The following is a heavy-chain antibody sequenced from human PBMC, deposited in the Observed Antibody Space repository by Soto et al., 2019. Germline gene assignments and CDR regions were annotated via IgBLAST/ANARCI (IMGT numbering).Heavy chain of an antibody. D-gene: IGHD2-2*01. CDR1: GGTFSSYA. CDR2: IIPIFGTA. CDR3: ASNIWPYQLQTYYYYGMDV. Sequence: QVQLVQSGAEVKKPGSSVKVSCKASGGTFSSYAISWVRQAPGQGLEWMGGIIPIFGTANYAQKFQGRVTITADESTSTAYMELSSLRSEDTAVYYCASNIWPYQLQTYYYYGMDVWGQGTTVTVSS. V-gene: IGHV1-69*12. J-gene: IGHJ6*02.